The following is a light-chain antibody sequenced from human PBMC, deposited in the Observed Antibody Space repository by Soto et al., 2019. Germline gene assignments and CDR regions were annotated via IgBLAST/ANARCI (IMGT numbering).Light chain of an antibody. CDR1: SNDIGGHNH. J-gene: IGLJ3*02. V-gene: IGLV2-23*02. Sequence: QSALTQPASVSGSPGQSIPISCTGTSNDIGGHNHVSWYQQHPGNSPKLIIYEVTGRPSGVSNRFSASKSGTTASLTISGLQAEDEADYYCCSYAGIITWVCGGGTKVTVL. CDR2: EVT. CDR3: CSYAGIITWV.